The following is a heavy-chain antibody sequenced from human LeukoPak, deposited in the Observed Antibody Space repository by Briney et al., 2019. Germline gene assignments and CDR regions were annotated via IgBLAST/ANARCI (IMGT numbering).Heavy chain of an antibody. CDR3: AKDARRTFGLSSGLYRGSYYFDY. J-gene: IGHJ4*02. Sequence: GGSLRPSCAASGFTFSSYAMSWVRQAPGEGLEWVSAISGSGGSTYYADSVKGRFTISRDNSKNTLYVQMNRLRAEDTAVYYCAKDARRTFGLSSGLYRGSYYFDYWGQGTLVTVSS. CDR2: ISGSGGST. CDR1: GFTFSSYA. V-gene: IGHV3-23*01. D-gene: IGHD6-19*01.